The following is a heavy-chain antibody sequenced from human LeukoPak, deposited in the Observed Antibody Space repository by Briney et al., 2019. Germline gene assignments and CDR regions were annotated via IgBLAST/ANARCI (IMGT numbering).Heavy chain of an antibody. CDR1: GYTFSSHG. Sequence: GGSLRLSCSASGYTFSSHGLTWVRQAPGKGLEWVSTINGAGDNTRYAETVKGRFAISRDNSKNTLYLHMSDLRAEDTAVYYCLLQMTYGELSDPDFRGQGTLVTVSS. CDR3: LLQMTYGELSDPDF. D-gene: IGHD3-16*02. V-gene: IGHV3-23*01. J-gene: IGHJ4*02. CDR2: INGAGDNT.